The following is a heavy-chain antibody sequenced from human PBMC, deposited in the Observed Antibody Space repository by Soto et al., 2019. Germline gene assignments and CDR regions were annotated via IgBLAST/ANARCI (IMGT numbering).Heavy chain of an antibody. Sequence: DVQLLESGGGLVQPGGSLRHSCAASGFSFSNYADYAMSWVRQAPGKGLEWVSVISGPGDSTYYADSVKGHFTISRDNSNNTLYLQMNSLRAEDTAVYYCAKAQSAYSYGFYDYWGQGTLVTVSS. V-gene: IGHV3-23*01. CDR2: ISGPGDST. CDR3: AKAQSAYSYGFYDY. D-gene: IGHD5-18*01. J-gene: IGHJ4*02. CDR1: GFSFSNYADYA.